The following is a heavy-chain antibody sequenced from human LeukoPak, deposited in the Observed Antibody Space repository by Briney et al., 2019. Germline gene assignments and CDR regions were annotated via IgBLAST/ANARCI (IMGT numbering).Heavy chain of an antibody. CDR2: IFPGDSET. D-gene: IGHD3-22*01. CDR3: ARRYDSSGYYPLDYFDH. CDR1: GYRFNNYG. V-gene: IGHV5-51*01. Sequence: GESLKISCTGSGYRFNNYGIVWVRQTPGEGLQWMSIIFPGDSETRYSPSFEGQVTFSADKSNTTAYLHWSSLKASDTAMYYCARRYDSSGYYPLDYFDHWGQGSLVTVSS. J-gene: IGHJ4*02.